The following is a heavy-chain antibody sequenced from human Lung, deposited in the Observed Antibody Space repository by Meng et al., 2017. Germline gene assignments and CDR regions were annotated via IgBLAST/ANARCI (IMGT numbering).Heavy chain of an antibody. J-gene: IGHJ1*01. D-gene: IGHD1-1*01. V-gene: IGHV3-74*01. CDR3: TNDRLNH. CDR2: INRDGTKP. CDR1: GFTFTDHW. Sequence: EVQLVEAGGGLVPPGGSLILSCAASGFTFTDHWMHWVRQGPGKGLVWVSRINRDGTKPTSADSVKGRFTISRDNAKNTLYLQMNNLRAEDTAFYYCTNDRLNHWGQGALVTVAS.